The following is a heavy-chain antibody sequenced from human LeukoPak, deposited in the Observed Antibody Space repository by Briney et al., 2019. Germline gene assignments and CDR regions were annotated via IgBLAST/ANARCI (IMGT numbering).Heavy chain of an antibody. CDR3: ARGYYYGSGTFDI. V-gene: IGHV3-13*01. Sequence: GGSLRLSCAASGFSFSRAWMSWVRQATGKGLEWVSGIGTTGDTYDPGSVKGRFTISRENAKNYLYLQMKSLRAGDTAVYYCARGYYYGSGTFDIWGQGTTVTVSS. CDR2: IGTTGDT. J-gene: IGHJ3*02. D-gene: IGHD3-10*01. CDR1: GFSFSRAW.